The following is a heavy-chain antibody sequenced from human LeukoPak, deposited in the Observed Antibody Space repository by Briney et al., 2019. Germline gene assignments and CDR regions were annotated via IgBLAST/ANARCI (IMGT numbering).Heavy chain of an antibody. D-gene: IGHD3-10*01. Sequence: SETLSLTCTVSGGSISSSSYYWGWIRQPPGKGLEWIGSIYYSGSTNYNPSLKSRVTISVDTSKNQFPLKLSSVTAADTAVYYCARRGSMVRGVIKSDYWGQGTLVTVSS. CDR1: GGSISSSSYY. CDR2: IYYSGST. CDR3: ARRGSMVRGVIKSDY. V-gene: IGHV4-39*06. J-gene: IGHJ4*02.